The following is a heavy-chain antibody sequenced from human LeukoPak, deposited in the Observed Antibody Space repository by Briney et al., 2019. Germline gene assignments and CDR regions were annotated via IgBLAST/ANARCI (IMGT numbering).Heavy chain of an antibody. J-gene: IGHJ4*02. D-gene: IGHD4-11*01. Sequence: GASVKVSCKASGYTFTNYGINWVRQAPGQGLEWMGWISPYNGNTRYAQKLQGRATLTTDTSTSTAYMEVRSLRSDDTAVYYCAREDKDTNYEDYWGQGTLVTVSS. CDR3: AREDKDTNYEDY. CDR1: GYTFTNYG. V-gene: IGHV1-18*01. CDR2: ISPYNGNT.